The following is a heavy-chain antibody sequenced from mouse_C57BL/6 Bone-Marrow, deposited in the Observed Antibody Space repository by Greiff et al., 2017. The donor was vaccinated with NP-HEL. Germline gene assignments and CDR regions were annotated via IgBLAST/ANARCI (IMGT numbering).Heavy chain of an antibody. J-gene: IGHJ1*03. CDR1: GFNIKNTY. V-gene: IGHV14-3*01. Sequence: DVKLQESVAELVRPGASVKLSCTASGFNIKNTYMHWVKQRPEQGLEWIGRIDPANGNTKYAPKFQGKATITADTSSNTAYLQLSSLTSEDTAIYYCATVDYGSSYSYWYFDVWGTGTTVTVSS. CDR2: IDPANGNT. D-gene: IGHD1-1*01. CDR3: ATVDYGSSYSYWYFDV.